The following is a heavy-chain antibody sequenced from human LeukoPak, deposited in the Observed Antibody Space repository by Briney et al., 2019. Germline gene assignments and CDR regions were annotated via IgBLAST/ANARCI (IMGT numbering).Heavy chain of an antibody. D-gene: IGHD6-19*01. CDR3: ARDGEYSSGWYYFDY. CDR2: IYTSGST. CDR1: GGSISSYY. J-gene: IGHJ4*02. Sequence: KPSETLSLTCTVSGGSISSYYWRWIRQPAGKGLEWIGRIYTSGSTNYNPSLKSRVTMPVDTSKNQFSLKLSSVTAADTAVYYCARDGEYSSGWYYFDYWGQGTLVTVSS. V-gene: IGHV4-4*07.